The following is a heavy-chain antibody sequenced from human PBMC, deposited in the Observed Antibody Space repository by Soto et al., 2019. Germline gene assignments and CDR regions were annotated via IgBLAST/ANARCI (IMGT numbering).Heavy chain of an antibody. V-gene: IGHV3-21*06. CDR1: GSGFNSYS. J-gene: IGHJ4*02. D-gene: IGHD1-26*01. Sequence: GSLRLSCEASGSGFNSYSMNWVRQAPQKGLEWVSLIDARSNYIYYADSVKGRFTISRDNARNSLYLQMDSLRVEDTAVYYCVRENEMAGATSAFEYWGQGTPVTVSS. CDR2: IDARSNYI. CDR3: VRENEMAGATSAFEY.